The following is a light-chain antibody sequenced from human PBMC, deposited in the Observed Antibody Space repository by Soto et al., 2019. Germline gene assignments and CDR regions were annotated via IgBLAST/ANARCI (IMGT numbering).Light chain of an antibody. CDR1: QDIGSW. Sequence: DIQMTQSPSSVSASVGDRVTVTCRASQDIGSWLAWYQQRPGKAPDLLIYGASSLQDGVPSRFYGSGSGTDITLTISGLQSEDFATYYCQQGGSFPITFGQGTRLEIK. J-gene: IGKJ5*01. V-gene: IGKV1-12*01. CDR2: GAS. CDR3: QQGGSFPIT.